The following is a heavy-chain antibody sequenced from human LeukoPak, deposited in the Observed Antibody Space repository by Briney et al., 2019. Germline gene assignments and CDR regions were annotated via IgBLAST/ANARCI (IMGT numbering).Heavy chain of an antibody. CDR1: GFTVSSNY. CDR2: IYSGGST. V-gene: IGHV3-66*01. Sequence: GGSLRLSCAASGFTVSSNYMSWVRQAPGKGLEWVSVIYSGGSTYYADSVKGRFTISRDNSKNTLYLQMNSLRAEDTAVYYCAKDADPDYYDSSGYYYDAFDIWGQGTMVTVSS. CDR3: AKDADPDYYDSSGYYYDAFDI. J-gene: IGHJ3*02. D-gene: IGHD3-22*01.